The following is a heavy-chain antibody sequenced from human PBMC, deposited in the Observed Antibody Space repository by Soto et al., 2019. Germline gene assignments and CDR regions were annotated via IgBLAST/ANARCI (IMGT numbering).Heavy chain of an antibody. D-gene: IGHD2-8*01. Sequence: EVQLVESGGGLVQPGGSLRLSCVASGFTVSNNYMTWVRQAPGRGLEWVSNMYGGGGPYYTDSVKGRFTISRDSSTNTLDLQMDNVRAEDTAVYYCARDPGVNWAWGKGTTVTVSS. V-gene: IGHV3-66*01. CDR3: ARDPGVNWA. CDR2: MYGGGGP. J-gene: IGHJ6*04. CDR1: GFTVSNNY.